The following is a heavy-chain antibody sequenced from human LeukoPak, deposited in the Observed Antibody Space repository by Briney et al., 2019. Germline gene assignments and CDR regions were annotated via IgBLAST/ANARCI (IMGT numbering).Heavy chain of an antibody. V-gene: IGHV4-34*01. CDR1: GGSFSGYY. D-gene: IGHD2-15*01. CDR2: INHSGST. Sequence: SETLSLTCAVYGGSFSGYYWSWIRQPPGKGLEWIGEINHSGSTNYNPSLKSRVTISVDTSKNQFSLKLSSVTAADTAVYYCARASIVVVVAALSFDPWGQGTLVTVSS. CDR3: ARASIVVVVAALSFDP. J-gene: IGHJ5*02.